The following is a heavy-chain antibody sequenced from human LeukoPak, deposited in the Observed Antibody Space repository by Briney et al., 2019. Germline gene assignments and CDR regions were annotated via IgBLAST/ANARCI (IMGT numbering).Heavy chain of an antibody. CDR2: ISAYNGNT. J-gene: IGHJ6*02. D-gene: IGHD5-12*01. V-gene: IGHV1-18*01. CDR3: AREGVATIFAGDYYYGMDV. Sequence: ASVKVSCKAYGGTFSSYAISWVRQAPGQGLEWMGWISAYNGNTNYAQKLQGRVTMTTDTSTSTAYMELRSLRSDDTAVYYCAREGVATIFAGDYYYGMDVWGQGTTVTVSS. CDR1: GGTFSSYA.